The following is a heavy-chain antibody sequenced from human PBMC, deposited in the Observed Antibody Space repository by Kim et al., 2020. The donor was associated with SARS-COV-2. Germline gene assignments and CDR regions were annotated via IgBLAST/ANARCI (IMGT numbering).Heavy chain of an antibody. CDR3: AKEQVVVAGPLLYYYGM. J-gene: IGHJ6*01. CDR2: ISYDGSNK. Sequence: GGSLRLSCVASGFTFGSYGMHWVRQAPGKGLEWVAVISYDGSNKYYADSVKGRFTISRDNSKNTLYLQMNSLRAEDTAVYYCAKEQVVVAGPLLYYYGM. CDR1: GFTFGSYG. V-gene: IGHV3-30*18. D-gene: IGHD6-19*01.